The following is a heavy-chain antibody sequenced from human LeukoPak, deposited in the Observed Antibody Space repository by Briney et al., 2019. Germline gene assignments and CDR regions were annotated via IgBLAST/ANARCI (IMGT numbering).Heavy chain of an antibody. D-gene: IGHD3-22*01. CDR2: IRYDGSNK. V-gene: IGHV3-30*02. CDR3: AKDRGERRYYYDSSGYSLDY. J-gene: IGHJ4*02. Sequence: GGSLRLSCAASGFTFSSYGMHWVRQAPGKGLEWVAFIRYDGSNKYYADSVKGRFTISRDNSKNTLYLQMNSLRAEDTAVYYCAKDRGERRYYYDSSGYSLDYWGQGTLVNVSS. CDR1: GFTFSSYG.